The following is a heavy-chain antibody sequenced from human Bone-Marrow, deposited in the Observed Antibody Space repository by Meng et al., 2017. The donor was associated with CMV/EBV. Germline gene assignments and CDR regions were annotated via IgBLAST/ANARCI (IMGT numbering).Heavy chain of an antibody. CDR1: GGTFSSYA. CDR3: ARGLRPRYWFDP. D-gene: IGHD5-12*01. CDR2: IIPIFGTA. J-gene: IGHJ5*02. V-gene: IGHV1-69*01. Sequence: QVQLGHAGAEVKKPGSSVKVSCKASGGTFSSYAISWVRQAPGQGLEWMGGIIPIFGTANYAQKFQGRVTITADESTSTAYMELSSLRSEDTAVYYCARGLRPRYWFDPWGQGTLVTVSS.